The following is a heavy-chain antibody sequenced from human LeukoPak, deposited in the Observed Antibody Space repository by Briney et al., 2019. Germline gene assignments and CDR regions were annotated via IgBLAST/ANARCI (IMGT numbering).Heavy chain of an antibody. CDR1: GFTFDVYV. D-gene: IGHD2-15*01. CDR3: VKGAAYHLGDAFDI. J-gene: IGHJ3*02. V-gene: IGHV3-9*01. Sequence: GGSLRLSCAAAGFTFDVYVMNWVRQAPGKSLEWVSGISWNSGTIGYADSVKGRFTISRDNAKNSLYLQMNSLRAEDTALYYCVKGAAYHLGDAFDIWGQGTMVTVSS. CDR2: ISWNSGTI.